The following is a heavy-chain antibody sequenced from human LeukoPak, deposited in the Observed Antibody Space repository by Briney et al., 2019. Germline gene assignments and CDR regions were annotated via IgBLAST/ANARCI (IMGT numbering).Heavy chain of an antibody. Sequence: ASVKVSCKASGYTFTNYDINWVRQASGQGLEWVGWMNPNSGNAGFAQKFKGRITMTGDTTTNTAYMEVFSLTSDDTAICYCATQRWEKLHGSYYYDGMDVWGQGTTVTVS. J-gene: IGHJ6*02. CDR2: MNPNSGNA. V-gene: IGHV1-8*02. CDR3: ATQRWEKLHGSYYYDGMDV. D-gene: IGHD1-26*01. CDR1: GYTFTNYD.